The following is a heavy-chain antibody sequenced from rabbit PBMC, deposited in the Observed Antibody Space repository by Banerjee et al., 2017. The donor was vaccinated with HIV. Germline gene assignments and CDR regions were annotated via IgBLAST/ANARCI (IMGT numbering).Heavy chain of an antibody. CDR2: IYTGSSGFT. J-gene: IGHJ6*01. Sequence: QQQLVESGGGLVKPGASLTLTCKASGFSFSSGYWICWVRQAPGKGLEWIACIYTGSSGFTYYASWAKGRFTISKTSSTTVTLQMTSLTAADTAIYFCARKNYATYGYAGMDLWGPGTLVTVS. CDR1: GFSFSSGYW. V-gene: IGHV1S45*01. D-gene: IGHD6-1*01. CDR3: ARKNYATYGYAGMDL.